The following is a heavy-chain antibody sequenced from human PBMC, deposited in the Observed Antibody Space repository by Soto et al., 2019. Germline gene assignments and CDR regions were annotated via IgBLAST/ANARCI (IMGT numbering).Heavy chain of an antibody. CDR2: IYHSGST. Sequence: PSETLSLTCAVSGGSISSGGYSWSWIRQPPGKCLEWIGYIYHSGSTYYNPSLKSRVTISVDRSKNQFSLKLSSVTAADTAVYYCARGGGAYGSGSYYSYYFDYWGQGTLVTVYS. CDR1: GGSISSGGYS. V-gene: IGHV4-30-2*01. D-gene: IGHD3-10*01. J-gene: IGHJ4*02. CDR3: ARGGGAYGSGSYYSYYFDY.